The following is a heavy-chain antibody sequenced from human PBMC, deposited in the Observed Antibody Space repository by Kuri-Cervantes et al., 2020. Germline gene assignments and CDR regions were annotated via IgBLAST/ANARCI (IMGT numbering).Heavy chain of an antibody. CDR2: IIGSGGST. CDR3: AKGPTIIAVAGEFDY. CDR1: GFTFSDYY. V-gene: IGHV3-23*01. J-gene: IGHJ4*02. Sequence: GESLKTSCAASGFTFSDYYMSWVRQAPGKGLEWVSAIIGSGGSTYYADSVKARFTISRDNSKNTLYLQMNSLRDEDTAVYYCAKGPTIIAVAGEFDYWGQGTLVTVSS. D-gene: IGHD6-19*01.